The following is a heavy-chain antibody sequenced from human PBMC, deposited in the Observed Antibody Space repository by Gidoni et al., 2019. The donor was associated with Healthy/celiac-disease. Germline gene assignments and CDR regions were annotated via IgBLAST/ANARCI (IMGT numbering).Heavy chain of an antibody. J-gene: IGHJ2*01. Sequence: LVQPGGSLRLSCAASGFTFSSYLMSWVRQAPGKGLEWVANIKQDGSEKYYVDSVKGRFTISRDNAKNSLYQQMNSLRAEDTAVYYCAREKEYWYFDLWGRGTLVTVSS. V-gene: IGHV3-7*01. CDR3: AREKEYWYFDL. CDR1: GFTFSSYL. CDR2: IKQDGSEK.